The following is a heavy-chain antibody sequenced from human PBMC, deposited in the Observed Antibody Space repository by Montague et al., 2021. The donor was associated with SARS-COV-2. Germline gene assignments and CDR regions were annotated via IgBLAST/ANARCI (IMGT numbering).Heavy chain of an antibody. D-gene: IGHD2-15*01. CDR3: ARDVPGYQPPGIFHI. CDR2: INYSGST. Sequence: SETLSLTCTVSGGSMSGYYWSWIRQSPGKGLEWIGYINYSGSTNYNPSLKSRLTISVDTSKNHFSLNLSSVTAADTAVYYCARDVPGYQPPGIFHIWGQGTMVTVSS. CDR1: GGSMSGYY. V-gene: IGHV4-59*01. J-gene: IGHJ3*02.